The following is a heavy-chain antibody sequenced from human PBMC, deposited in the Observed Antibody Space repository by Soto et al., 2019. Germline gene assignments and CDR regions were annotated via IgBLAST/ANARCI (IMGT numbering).Heavy chain of an antibody. V-gene: IGHV3-15*01. D-gene: IGHD2-8*01. CDR2: IKSKTDGGTT. Sequence: GGSLRLSCAASGFTFSSSWMHWVRQAPGKGPVWVGRIKSKTDGGTTDYAAPVKGRFTISRDDSKNTLYLQMNSLKTEDTAVYYCTTDWYIVLRIVFAYWGQGSLVIVSS. CDR3: TTDWYIVLRIVFAY. CDR1: GFTFSSSW. J-gene: IGHJ4*02.